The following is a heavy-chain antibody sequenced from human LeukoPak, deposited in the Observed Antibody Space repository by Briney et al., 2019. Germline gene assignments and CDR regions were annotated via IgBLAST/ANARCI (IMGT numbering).Heavy chain of an antibody. D-gene: IGHD3-10*01. CDR2: ISAYNGNT. CDR3: VRDRGLGAFDI. V-gene: IGHV1-18*01. CDR1: GYTFTSYG. J-gene: IGHJ3*02. Sequence: ASVKVSCKASGYTFTSYGISWVRQAPGQGLEWMGWISAYNGNTNYAQKLHGRVTMTTDTSTSTAYMDLRSLRSDDTAVYYCVRDRGLGAFDIWGQRTMVTVSS.